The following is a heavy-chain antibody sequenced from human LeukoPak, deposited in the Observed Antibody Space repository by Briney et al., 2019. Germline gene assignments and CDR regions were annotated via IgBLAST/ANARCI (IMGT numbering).Heavy chain of an antibody. CDR3: ASIYNYGPFDY. CDR2: IKQDGSVK. D-gene: IGHD5-18*01. Sequence: GGSLRLSCAASGFTFSSYWLSWVRQAPGKGLEWVANIKQDGSVKYYVDSVKGRFTISRDNAENSLYLQKHSLRAEDTAVYYCASIYNYGPFDYWGQGTLVTVSS. V-gene: IGHV3-7*01. J-gene: IGHJ4*02. CDR1: GFTFSSYW.